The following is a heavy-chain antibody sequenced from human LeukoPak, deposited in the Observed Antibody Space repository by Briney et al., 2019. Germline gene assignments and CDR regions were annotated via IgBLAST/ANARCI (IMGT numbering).Heavy chain of an antibody. CDR1: GFTFSSYA. CDR3: VYSSSLGTGFDY. Sequence: PGGSLRLSCAASGFTFSSYAMSWVRQAPGKGLEWVSAISGSGGSTYYADSVKGRFTISRDNSKNTLYLQMNGLRAEDTAVYYCVYSSSLGTGFDYWGQGTLVTVSS. D-gene: IGHD6-13*01. J-gene: IGHJ4*02. V-gene: IGHV3-23*01. CDR2: ISGSGGST.